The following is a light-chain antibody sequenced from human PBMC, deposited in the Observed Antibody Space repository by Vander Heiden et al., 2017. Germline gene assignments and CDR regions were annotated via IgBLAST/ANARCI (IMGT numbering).Light chain of an antibody. CDR3: SSYTSSSSVV. Sequence: QSALTQPAPGSGSPGQSTTISCTGTSSDVGGYNYVSWYQQHPGKAPKLIIYEVSTRPSGVSNRFSGAKSGNTASLTISGLQAEDEADYYCSSYTSSSSVVFGGGTKLTVL. CDR1: SSDVGGYNY. V-gene: IGLV2-14*01. J-gene: IGLJ2*01. CDR2: EVS.